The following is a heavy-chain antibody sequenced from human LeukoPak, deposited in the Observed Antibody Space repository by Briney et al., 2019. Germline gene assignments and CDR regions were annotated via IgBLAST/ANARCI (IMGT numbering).Heavy chain of an antibody. D-gene: IGHD4-17*01. V-gene: IGHV1-18*01. CDR1: CYTFTNYD. CDR3: ARLAYGPNYIDY. Sequence: AAVKVSFKASCYTFTNYDINWVQQAPRQGLEWMGWISAYNGNTHYQQNLQGRVPMTTDTSPSPAHTEMGRLRSDDTAVYYYARLAYGPNYIDYWGQGPLVSVSS. CDR2: ISAYNGNT. J-gene: IGHJ4*02.